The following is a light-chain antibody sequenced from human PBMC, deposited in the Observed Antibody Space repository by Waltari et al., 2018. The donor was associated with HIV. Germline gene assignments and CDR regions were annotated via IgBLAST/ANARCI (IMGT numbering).Light chain of an antibody. CDR2: AAS. V-gene: IGKV3-20*01. J-gene: IGKJ5*01. CDR3: QQYGSSPIT. Sequence: EIVLTQSTVTLSFSPGERATLSCRASQSVRSTYLAWYQQKPGQAPRLLISAASSRATGIPDRFSGSGSGTDFTLTISRLEPEDFAVYYCQQYGSSPITFGQGTRLEIK. CDR1: QSVRSTY.